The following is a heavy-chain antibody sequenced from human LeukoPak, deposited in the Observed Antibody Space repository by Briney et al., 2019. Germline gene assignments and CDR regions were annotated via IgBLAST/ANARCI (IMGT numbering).Heavy chain of an antibody. CDR2: INPNSGGT. CDR3: ARDPLGYCSSTSCYEDNYYYYGMDV. Sequence: ASVKVSCKASGYTFTAYYMHWVRQAPGQGLEWMGWINPNSGGTNYAQKFQGRVTMTRDTSISTAYMELSRLRSDDTAVYYCARDPLGYCSSTSCYEDNYYYYGMDVWGQGTTVTVSS. V-gene: IGHV1-2*02. CDR1: GYTFTAYY. J-gene: IGHJ6*02. D-gene: IGHD2-2*01.